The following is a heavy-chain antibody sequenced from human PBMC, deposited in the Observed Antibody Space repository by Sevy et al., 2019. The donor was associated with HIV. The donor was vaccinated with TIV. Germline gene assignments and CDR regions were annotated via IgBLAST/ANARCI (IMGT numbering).Heavy chain of an antibody. J-gene: IGHJ4*02. Sequence: GGSLRLSCAASGLTFSIYNMNWVRQAPGKGLEWVSSISPTGTYTYYADSVRGRFTIVRDNAEKSLFLQMNGLRAEDTAVYYCARGAIDSTAYPLDYWGQGTLVTVSS. V-gene: IGHV3-21*01. CDR2: ISPTGTYT. CDR1: GLTFSIYN. CDR3: ARGAIDSTAYPLDY. D-gene: IGHD3-22*01.